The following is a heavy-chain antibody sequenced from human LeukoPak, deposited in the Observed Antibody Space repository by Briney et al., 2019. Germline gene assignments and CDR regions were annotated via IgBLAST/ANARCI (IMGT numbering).Heavy chain of an antibody. CDR3: AREGEIGYDLSDY. CDR1: GYTFTNYY. CDR2: INPSGGST. Sequence: ASVKVSCKASGYTFTNYYMNWVRQAPGQGLEWMGIINPSGGSTSYAQKFQGRVTVTRDTSTSTVYMELSSLRSEDAAMYYCAREGEIGYDLSDYWGQGTLVTVSS. J-gene: IGHJ4*02. D-gene: IGHD5-12*01. V-gene: IGHV1-46*01.